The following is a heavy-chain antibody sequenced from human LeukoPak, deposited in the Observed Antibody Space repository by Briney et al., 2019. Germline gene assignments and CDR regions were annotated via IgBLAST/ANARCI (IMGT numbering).Heavy chain of an antibody. J-gene: IGHJ5*02. CDR1: GGYISTSNYY. D-gene: IGHD4-11*01. Sequence: SETLSLTCTVSGGYISTSNYYWGWIRQSPGKGLEWIGNIYYSGSTYYNPSLKSRVSLSIDTSMNQFSLKVNSLTVADTAVYYCAREHSNYVRNNWFDPWGQGTLVTVSS. CDR3: AREHSNYVRNNWFDP. CDR2: IYYSGST. V-gene: IGHV4-39*02.